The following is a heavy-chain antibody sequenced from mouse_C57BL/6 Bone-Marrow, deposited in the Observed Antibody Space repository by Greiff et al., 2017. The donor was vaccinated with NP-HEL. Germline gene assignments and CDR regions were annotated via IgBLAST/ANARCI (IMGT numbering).Heavy chain of an antibody. CDR3: TRDYDLANY. CDR1: GYTFTDYE. J-gene: IGHJ2*01. V-gene: IGHV1-15*01. Sequence: VKLMESGAELVRPGASVTLSCKASGYTFTDYEMHWVKQTPVHGLEWIGAIDPETGGTAYNQKFKGKAILTADKSSSTAYMELRSLTSEDSAVYYCTRDYDLANYWGQGTTLTVSS. D-gene: IGHD2-4*01. CDR2: IDPETGGT.